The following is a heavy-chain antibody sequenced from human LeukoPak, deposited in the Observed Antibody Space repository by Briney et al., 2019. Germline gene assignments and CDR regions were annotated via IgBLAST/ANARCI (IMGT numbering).Heavy chain of an antibody. J-gene: IGHJ4*02. CDR1: GGSISSGSYY. Sequence: SETLSLTCTVSGGSISSGSYYWTWIRQPAGKGLEWIGRIYTSGRTDYNPSLKSRVTISVDTSKNQFSLKLSSVTAADTAVYYCARRTHSSGFYWGQGTLVTVSS. CDR3: ARRTHSSGFY. D-gene: IGHD6-19*01. V-gene: IGHV4-61*02. CDR2: IYTSGRT.